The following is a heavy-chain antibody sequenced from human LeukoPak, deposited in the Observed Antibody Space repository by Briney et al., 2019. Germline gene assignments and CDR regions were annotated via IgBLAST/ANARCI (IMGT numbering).Heavy chain of an antibody. CDR2: IYHSGST. V-gene: IGHV4-59*08. D-gene: IGHD2-2*01. Sequence: KPSETLSLTCTVSGGSISSYYWSWIRQPPGKGLEWIGSIYHSGSTYHNPSLKSRVTISVDTSKNQFSLKLTSVTAADTAVYYCARQVGCSSTSCSNSWFDPWGQGTLVTVSS. CDR1: GGSISSYY. J-gene: IGHJ5*02. CDR3: ARQVGCSSTSCSNSWFDP.